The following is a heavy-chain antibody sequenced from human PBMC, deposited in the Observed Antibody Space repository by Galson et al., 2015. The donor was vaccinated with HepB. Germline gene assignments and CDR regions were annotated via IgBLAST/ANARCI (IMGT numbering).Heavy chain of an antibody. V-gene: IGHV1-8*01. CDR1: GYTFTSYD. CDR3: ARERRYCSGGSCYPRQFDP. Sequence: SCKASGYTFTSYDINWVRQATGQGLEWMGWMNPNSGNTGYAQKFQGRVTMTRNTSISTAYMELSSLRSEDTAVYYCARERRYCSGGSCYPRQFDPWGQGTLVTVSS. D-gene: IGHD2-15*01. CDR2: MNPNSGNT. J-gene: IGHJ5*02.